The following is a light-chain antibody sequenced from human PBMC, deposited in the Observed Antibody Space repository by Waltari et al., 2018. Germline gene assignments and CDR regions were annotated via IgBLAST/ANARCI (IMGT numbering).Light chain of an antibody. CDR1: RSVTRAS. V-gene: IGKV3-20*01. J-gene: IGKJ1*01. CDR2: GAS. CDR3: QQYSASPWT. Sequence: EIVLTQSPDTLSLSAGERALLSCRASRSVTRASLAWYQQKPGQSPRLLIYGASTRAAGIPDRFSGSGFGTDFTLTIDRLEPEDFAVYHCQQYSASPWTFGQGTKV.